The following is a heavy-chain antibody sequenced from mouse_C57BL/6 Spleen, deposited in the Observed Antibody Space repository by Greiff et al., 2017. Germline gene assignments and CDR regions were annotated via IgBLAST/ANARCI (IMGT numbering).Heavy chain of an antibody. CDR2: IDPSDSYP. J-gene: IGHJ3*01. Sequence: QVQLQQPGAELVMPGASVKLSCKASGYTFTSYWMHWVKQRPGQGLEWIGEIDPSDSYPNYNQKFKGKSTLTVDKSSSTAYMQLSSLTSEDSAVYYCARGGAQALAYWGKGTLVTVSA. D-gene: IGHD3-2*02. CDR3: ARGGAQALAY. CDR1: GYTFTSYW. V-gene: IGHV1-69*01.